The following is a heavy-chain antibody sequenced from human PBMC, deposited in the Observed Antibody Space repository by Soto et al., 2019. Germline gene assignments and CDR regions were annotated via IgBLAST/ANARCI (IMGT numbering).Heavy chain of an antibody. CDR1: GFTFSSYA. CDR2: ISYDGSNK. D-gene: IGHD3-22*01. V-gene: IGHV3-30-3*01. CDR3: ARDEYYDSSGYRKFDY. J-gene: IGHJ4*02. Sequence: GGSLSLSCAASGFTFSSYAMHWVRQAPGKGLEWVAVISYDGSNKYYADSVKGRFTISRDNSKNTLYLQMNSLRAEDTAVYYCARDEYYDSSGYRKFDYWGQGTLVTVSS.